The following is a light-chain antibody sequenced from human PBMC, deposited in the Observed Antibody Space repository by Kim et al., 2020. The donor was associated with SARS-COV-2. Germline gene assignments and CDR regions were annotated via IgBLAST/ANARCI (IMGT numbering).Light chain of an antibody. J-gene: IGLJ2*01. CDR1: KLGGKN. CDR3: QAWDSSTVV. V-gene: IGLV3-1*01. Sequence: VSTGQQTSMPCSGEKLGGKNAWWYQEKPGQAPVLGIYQDSKRPSGITERFSGSSSGNTATLTISGTQAMDEADYYCQAWDSSTVVFGGGTQLTVL. CDR2: QDS.